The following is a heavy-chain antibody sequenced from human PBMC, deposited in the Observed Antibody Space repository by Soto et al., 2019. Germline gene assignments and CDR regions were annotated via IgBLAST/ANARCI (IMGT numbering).Heavy chain of an antibody. D-gene: IGHD3-10*01. CDR1: GFTFSSYA. CDR2: ISGSGGST. V-gene: IGHV3-23*01. CDR3: AKAPSSYYTNWFDP. Sequence: PGGSLRLSCAASGFTFSSYAMSWVRQAPGKGLEWASAISGSGGSTYYADSVKGRFTISGDNSKNTLYLQMNSLRAEDTAVYYCAKAPSSYYTNWFDPWGQGTLVTVS. J-gene: IGHJ5*02.